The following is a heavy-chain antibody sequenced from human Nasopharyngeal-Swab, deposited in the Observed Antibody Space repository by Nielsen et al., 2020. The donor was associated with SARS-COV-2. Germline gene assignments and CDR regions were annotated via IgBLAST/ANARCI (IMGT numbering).Heavy chain of an antibody. CDR2: ISPTSDYI. Sequence: GESLKISCAASGFTFSSYTMNWVRQAPGKGLEWVSSISPTSDYIYYAESVKGRFTISRDNAKNSLFLQMNSPRAEETAIYYCVRGSYGHYDSWGQGALITVSS. D-gene: IGHD4-17*01. V-gene: IGHV3-21*06. CDR1: GFTFSSYT. J-gene: IGHJ5*01. CDR3: VRGSYGHYDS.